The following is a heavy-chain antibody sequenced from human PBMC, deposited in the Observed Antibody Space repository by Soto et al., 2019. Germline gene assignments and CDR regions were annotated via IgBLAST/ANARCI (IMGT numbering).Heavy chain of an antibody. V-gene: IGHV3-64*01. CDR2: ISSNGGST. CDR1: GFTFSSYA. Sequence: EVQLVESGGGLVQPGGSLRLSCAASGFTFSSYAMHWVRQAPGKGLEYVSAISSNGGSTYYANSVKGRFTISSDNSKNTLYLQMGSLRAEDMAVYYCARVYSSSWYDCFDIWGQGTMVTVSS. CDR3: ARVYSSSWYDCFDI. D-gene: IGHD6-13*01. J-gene: IGHJ3*02.